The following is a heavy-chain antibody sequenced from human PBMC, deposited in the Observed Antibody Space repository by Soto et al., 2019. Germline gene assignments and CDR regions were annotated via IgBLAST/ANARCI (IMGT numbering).Heavy chain of an antibody. V-gene: IGHV4-61*01. D-gene: IGHD6-6*01. J-gene: IGHJ6*02. Sequence: TLSLTCTVSGVSVSSGSYYWSWIRHPPGKGLEWIGYIYYSGSTNYNPSLKSRVTISVDTSKNQFSLKLSSVTAADTAVYYCASGYSSSSYYYYGMDVWGQGTTVTIS. CDR2: IYYSGST. CDR1: GVSVSSGSYY. CDR3: ASGYSSSSYYYYGMDV.